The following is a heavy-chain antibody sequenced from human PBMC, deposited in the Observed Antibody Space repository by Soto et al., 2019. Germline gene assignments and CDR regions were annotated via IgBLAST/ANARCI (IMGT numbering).Heavy chain of an antibody. CDR2: IIPIFGTA. CDR3: ARVRKGDFWSGYFRPSYYYYGMDV. V-gene: IGHV1-69*13. CDR1: GGTFSSYA. Sequence: GASVKVSCKASGGTFSSYAISWVRQAPGQGLEWMGGIIPIFGTANYAQKFQGRVTITADESTSTAYMELSSLRSEDTAVYYCARVRKGDFWSGYFRPSYYYYGMDVWGQGTTVTVSS. J-gene: IGHJ6*02. D-gene: IGHD3-3*01.